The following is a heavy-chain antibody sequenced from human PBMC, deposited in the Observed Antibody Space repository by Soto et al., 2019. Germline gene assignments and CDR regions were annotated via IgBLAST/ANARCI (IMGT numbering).Heavy chain of an antibody. CDR3: ARSIVVVTALDY. J-gene: IGHJ4*02. CDR1: GYTFTSYA. V-gene: IGHV1-3*05. Sequence: QVQLVQSGAEEKKPGASVKVSCKASGYTFTSYAMHWVRQAPGQRLEWMGWINAVNGNTKYSQKFQGRVTITRDTYASTAYMELSSLRSEDTAVYYCARSIVVVTALDYWGQGTLVTVSS. D-gene: IGHD2-21*02. CDR2: INAVNGNT.